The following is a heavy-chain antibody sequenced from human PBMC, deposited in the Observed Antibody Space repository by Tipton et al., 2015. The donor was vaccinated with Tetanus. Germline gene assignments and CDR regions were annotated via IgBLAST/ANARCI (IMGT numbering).Heavy chain of an antibody. CDR1: GYTFTGYY. Sequence: QSGPEVKKPGASVKVSCKASGYTFTGYYMHWVRQAPGQGLEWMGWINPNSGGTNYAQKFQGRVTMTRDTSISTAYMEVSRLRSDDTAIYYCARWLEGSIAELDYWGQGTLVAVSS. V-gene: IGHV1-2*02. D-gene: IGHD1-26*01. J-gene: IGHJ4*02. CDR2: INPNSGGT. CDR3: ARWLEGSIAELDY.